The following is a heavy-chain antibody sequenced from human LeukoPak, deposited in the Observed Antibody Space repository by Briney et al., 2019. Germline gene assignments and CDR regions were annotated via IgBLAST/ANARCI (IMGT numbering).Heavy chain of an antibody. CDR2: ISYDGSNK. D-gene: IGHD5-24*01. J-gene: IGHJ4*02. CDR1: GFTFSSYA. V-gene: IGHV3-30*04. CDR3: ARAPRDGLNYFDY. Sequence: PGGSLRLSCAASGFTFSSYAMHWVRQAPGKGLEWVAVISYDGSNKYYAGSVKGRFTISRDNSKNTLYLQMNSLRAEDTAVYYCARAPRDGLNYFDYWGQGTLVTVSS.